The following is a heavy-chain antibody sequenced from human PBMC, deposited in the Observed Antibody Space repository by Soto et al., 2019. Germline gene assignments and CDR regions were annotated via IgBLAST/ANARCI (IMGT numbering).Heavy chain of an antibody. CDR3: ARESGGATATLDYYFFYMDV. V-gene: IGHV1-2*04. Sequence: QVQLVQSGAEVRKPGASVTVSCRSSGDSFNDYYIHWVRQAPGQGFEWMGWINPNGGVTKYAQKFQGWVSMTRDTSIMTVYMQLSRLRSDDTAVYYWARESGGATATLDYYFFYMDVWGTGTTVTVSS. D-gene: IGHD5-12*01. J-gene: IGHJ6*03. CDR2: INPNGGVT. CDR1: GDSFNDYY.